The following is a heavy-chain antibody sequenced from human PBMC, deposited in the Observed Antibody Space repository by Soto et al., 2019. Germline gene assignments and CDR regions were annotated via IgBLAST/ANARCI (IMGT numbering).Heavy chain of an antibody. V-gene: IGHV2-5*02. D-gene: IGHD3-16*01. CDR3: AHSGAYRST. J-gene: IGHJ5*02. CDR2: IYWDDDK. Sequence: GLDLEWLALIYWDDDKRYSPSLKSRLTITKDTSKNQVVLTMTNMDPVDTATYYCAHSGAYRSTWGQGTLVTVSS.